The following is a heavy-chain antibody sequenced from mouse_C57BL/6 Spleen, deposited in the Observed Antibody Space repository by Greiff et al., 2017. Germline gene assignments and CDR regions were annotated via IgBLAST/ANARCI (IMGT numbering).Heavy chain of an antibody. V-gene: IGHV1-59*01. J-gene: IGHJ1*03. D-gene: IGHD1-1*01. CDR2: IDPSDSYT. CDR3: ARGDYYGSSYEYWYFDV. CDR1: GYTFTSYW. Sequence: QVQLKQPGAELVRPGTSVKLSCKASGYTFTSYWMHWVKQRPGQGLEWIGVIDPSDSYTNYNPKFKGKATLTVDTSSSTAYMQLSSLTSEDSAVYYCARGDYYGSSYEYWYFDVWGTGTTVTVSS.